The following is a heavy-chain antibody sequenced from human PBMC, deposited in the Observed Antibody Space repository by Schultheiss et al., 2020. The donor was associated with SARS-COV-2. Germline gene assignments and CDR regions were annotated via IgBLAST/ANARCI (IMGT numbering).Heavy chain of an antibody. CDR3: ARLSSGDGVYYGMDV. V-gene: IGHV3-69-1*01. CDR2: IGTGGDT. CDR1: GFTFSDYY. D-gene: IGHD2-21*01. Sequence: GGSLRLSCAASGFTFSDYYMSWIRQAPGKGLEWVSAIGTGGDTYYADSVMGRFTISRDNAKNSLYLQMNSLRAEDTAVYYCARLSSGDGVYYGMDVWGQGTTVTVSS. J-gene: IGHJ6*02.